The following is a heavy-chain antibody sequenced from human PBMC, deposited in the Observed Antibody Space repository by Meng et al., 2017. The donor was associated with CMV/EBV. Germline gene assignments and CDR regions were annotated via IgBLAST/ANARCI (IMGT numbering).Heavy chain of an antibody. V-gene: IGHV1-2*02. CDR3: ARGDYGTPFDY. D-gene: IGHD4/OR15-4a*01. CDR1: GYTFTGYY. CDR2: INPSSGGT. J-gene: IGHJ4*02. Sequence: QVQLVQSGAEVKKPGASVKVSCKASGYTFTGYYMHWVRQAPGQGLEWMGRINPSSGGTNYAQKFQGRVTMTRDTSISTAYMELSRLRSDDTAVYYCARGDYGTPFDYWGQGTLVTVSS.